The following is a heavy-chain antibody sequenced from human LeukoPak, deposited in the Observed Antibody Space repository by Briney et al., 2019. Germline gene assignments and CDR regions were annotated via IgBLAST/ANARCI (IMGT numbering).Heavy chain of an antibody. Sequence: PSETLSLTCTVSGGSISTSNYYWGWIRQPPGKGLEWIGNIFYSGSTYYSPSLKSRVTISLDTSRNQFSLKLSSVTAADTAVYYCARDLKTGIAVEDWFDPWGQGTLVTVSS. CDR1: GGSISTSNYY. CDR3: ARDLKTGIAVEDWFDP. CDR2: IFYSGST. D-gene: IGHD6-19*01. J-gene: IGHJ5*02. V-gene: IGHV4-39*07.